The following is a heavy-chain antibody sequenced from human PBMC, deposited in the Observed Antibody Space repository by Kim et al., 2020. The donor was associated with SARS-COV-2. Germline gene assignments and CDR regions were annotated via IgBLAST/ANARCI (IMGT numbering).Heavy chain of an antibody. CDR3: ARKGPGYCSGGSCYLPYYYYYGMDV. V-gene: IGHV3-7*03. Sequence: GGSLRLSCAASGFTFSSYWMSWVRQAPGKGLEWVANIKQDGSEKYYVDSVKGRFTISRDNAKNSLYLQMNSLRAEDTAVYYCARKGPGYCSGGSCYLPYYYYYGMDVWGQGTTVTVSS. J-gene: IGHJ6*02. CDR1: GFTFSSYW. D-gene: IGHD2-15*01. CDR2: IKQDGSEK.